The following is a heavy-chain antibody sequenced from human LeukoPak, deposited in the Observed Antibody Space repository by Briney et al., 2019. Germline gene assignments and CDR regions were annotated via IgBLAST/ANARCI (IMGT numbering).Heavy chain of an antibody. CDR1: GGTFSSYA. CDR2: IIPIFGPA. Sequence: SVKVSCKASGGTFSSYAISWVRQAPGQGLEWMGGIIPIFGPADYAQKFQGRVTMTRDTSISTAYMELSRLRSDDTAVYYCATTPGIAAAGTFDYWGQGTLVTVSS. CDR3: ATTPGIAAAGTFDY. D-gene: IGHD6-13*01. V-gene: IGHV1-69*05. J-gene: IGHJ4*02.